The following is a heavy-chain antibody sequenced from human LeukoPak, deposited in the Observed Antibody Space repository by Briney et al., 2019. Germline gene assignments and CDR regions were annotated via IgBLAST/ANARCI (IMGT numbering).Heavy chain of an antibody. CDR3: ARDQPLTVSTWGYFYYYMDV. J-gene: IGHJ6*03. CDR2: IKQDGVDK. D-gene: IGHD4-17*01. V-gene: IGHV3-7*01. Sequence: PGGSLRLSCAASGFSVRSNYMSWVRQAPGKGLEWVANIKQDGVDKYYVDSVKGRFTISRDNAKNSLYLQMNSLRAEDTAVYFCARDQPLTVSTWGYFYYYMDVWGRGTTVTVSS. CDR1: GFSVRSNY.